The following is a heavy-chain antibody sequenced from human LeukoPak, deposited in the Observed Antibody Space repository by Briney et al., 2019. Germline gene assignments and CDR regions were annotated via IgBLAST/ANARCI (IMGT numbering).Heavy chain of an antibody. D-gene: IGHD3-3*01. CDR3: ARDIRFLEWLFKNTFDY. CDR1: GFTFSSYW. Sequence: GSLRLSCAASGFTFSSYWMSWVRQAPGEGPEWVSNIKQDGSEKYYVDSVKGRFTISRDNAKNSLYLQMNSLRAEDTAVYYCARDIRFLEWLFKNTFDYWGQGTLVTVSS. CDR2: IKQDGSEK. V-gene: IGHV3-7*01. J-gene: IGHJ4*02.